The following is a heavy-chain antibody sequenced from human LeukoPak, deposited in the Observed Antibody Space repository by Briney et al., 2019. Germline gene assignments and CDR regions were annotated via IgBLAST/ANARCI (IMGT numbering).Heavy chain of an antibody. Sequence: ASVKVSCKASGYTFTGYYMHWVRQAPGQGLEWMGWINPNSGGTYYAQRFQGRVTMTRDTSITTAYMELSRLRSDDSGVYYCARKGSSFDHWGQGTLVPVSS. CDR3: ARKGSSFDH. CDR1: GYTFTGYY. V-gene: IGHV1-2*02. D-gene: IGHD6-6*01. CDR2: INPNSGGT. J-gene: IGHJ4*02.